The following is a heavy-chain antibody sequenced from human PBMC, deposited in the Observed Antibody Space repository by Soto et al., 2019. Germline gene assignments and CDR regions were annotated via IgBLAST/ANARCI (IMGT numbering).Heavy chain of an antibody. J-gene: IGHJ4*02. Sequence: QVQLVQSGAEVKKPGASVKVSCKASGYTFTSYAMHWVRQAPGQRLEWMGWINAGNGNTKYSQKFQGRVTITRDTSASTAYMELSSLRSEDTAVYYCARASGWLGPFDYWGQGTLVTVSS. CDR3: ARASGWLGPFDY. D-gene: IGHD6-19*01. V-gene: IGHV1-3*01. CDR2: INAGNGNT. CDR1: GYTFTSYA.